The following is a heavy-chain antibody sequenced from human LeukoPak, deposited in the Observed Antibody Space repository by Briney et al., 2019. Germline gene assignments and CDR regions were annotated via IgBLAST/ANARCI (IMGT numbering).Heavy chain of an antibody. D-gene: IGHD2-15*01. CDR1: GYTFTSYG. Sequence: ASVKVSCKASGYTFTSYGIIWVRQAPGQGLEWMGWISAYNGNTNYAQKLQGRVTMTTDTSTSTAYMELRSLRSDDTAVYYCARAYIVVVVAASNWFDPWGQGTLVTVSS. CDR3: ARAYIVVVVAASNWFDP. J-gene: IGHJ5*02. V-gene: IGHV1-18*01. CDR2: ISAYNGNT.